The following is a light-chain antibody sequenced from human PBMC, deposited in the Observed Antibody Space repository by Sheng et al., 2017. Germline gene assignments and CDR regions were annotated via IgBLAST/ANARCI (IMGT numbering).Light chain of an antibody. CDR1: RTVNTN. V-gene: IGKV3-15*01. J-gene: IGKJ1*01. CDR3: QQYYDWWT. CDR2: GAS. Sequence: EIVMTQSPATLSVSPGERATLSCRASRTVNTNLAWYQQKPGQAPRLIISGASTRATGIPARFSGSGSGTEFTLTISSLQSEDFAFYYCQQYYDWWTFGQGTKVEIK.